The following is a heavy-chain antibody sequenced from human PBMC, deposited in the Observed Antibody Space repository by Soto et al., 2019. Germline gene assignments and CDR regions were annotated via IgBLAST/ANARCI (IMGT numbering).Heavy chain of an antibody. Sequence: EVQLVESGGGLVEPGRSLRLSCTGSGFTFADYAVSWVRQAPGKGLEWVGFIRSEAYSGTAEYAASVRGRFSISRDDFKSIAYLQMISLKTEDTAFYYCSRNLQHVAPPGDFWGQGNLVTVSS. J-gene: IGHJ4*02. CDR2: IRSEAYSGTA. CDR3: SRNLQHVAPPGDF. D-gene: IGHD6-13*01. V-gene: IGHV3-49*04. CDR1: GFTFADYA.